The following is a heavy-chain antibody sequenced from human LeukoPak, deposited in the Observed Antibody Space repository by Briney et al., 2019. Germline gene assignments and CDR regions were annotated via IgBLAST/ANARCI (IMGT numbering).Heavy chain of an antibody. D-gene: IGHD5-18*01. CDR2: ISSSSSYI. CDR3: ATVDTEHYFDY. J-gene: IGHJ4*02. V-gene: IGHV3-21*01. CDR1: GFTFSDYS. Sequence: GGSLRLSCAASGFTFSDYSMNWVRQAPGKGLEWVSSISSSSSYIYYADSVKGRFTISRDNAKNSLYLQMNSLRAEDTAVYYCATVDTEHYFDYWGQGTLVTVSS.